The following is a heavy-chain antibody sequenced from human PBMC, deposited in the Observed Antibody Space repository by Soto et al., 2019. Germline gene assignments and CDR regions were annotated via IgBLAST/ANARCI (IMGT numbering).Heavy chain of an antibody. D-gene: IGHD5-18*01. CDR1: RGTFNRYA. CDR2: LVPQFGTP. V-gene: IGHV1-69*01. CDR3: ARQNRDTPMVPFDV. J-gene: IGHJ4*02. Sequence: QVQLVQSGAEVKKPGSSVKVSCLASRGTFNRYAINWVRQAPGHGLEWLGALVPQFGTPNYAQKFQDRVTIFADESTNTTSMELRGLTSEDTAVYYCARQNRDTPMVPFDVWGQGTLVTVSS.